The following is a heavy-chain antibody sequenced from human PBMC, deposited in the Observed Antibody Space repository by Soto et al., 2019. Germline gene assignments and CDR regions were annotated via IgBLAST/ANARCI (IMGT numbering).Heavy chain of an antibody. CDR1: GGSISSGGYY. V-gene: IGHV4-31*03. Sequence: TLSLACPVSGGSISSGGYYWSWIRQHPGKGREWIGYIYYSGSTYYNPSLKSRVTISVDTSKNQFSLKLSAVTAADTAVYYCARVGVSLQEGYNWFDPWGEGTLVTVS. J-gene: IGHJ5*02. CDR3: ARVGVSLQEGYNWFDP. CDR2: IYYSGST. D-gene: IGHD4-4*01.